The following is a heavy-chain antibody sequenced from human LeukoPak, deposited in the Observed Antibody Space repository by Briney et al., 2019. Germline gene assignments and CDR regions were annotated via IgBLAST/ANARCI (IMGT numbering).Heavy chain of an antibody. J-gene: IGHJ3*02. D-gene: IGHD1-1*01. V-gene: IGHV3-33*01. Sequence: GGSLRLSCAASGFTFSSYGMHWVRQAPGKGLEWVAVIWYDGSNKYYADSVKGRFTISRDNSKNTLYLQMNSLRAEDTAVYYCARDVTTGTLTWYAFDIWGQGTMVTVSS. CDR2: IWYDGSNK. CDR3: ARDVTTGTLTWYAFDI. CDR1: GFTFSSYG.